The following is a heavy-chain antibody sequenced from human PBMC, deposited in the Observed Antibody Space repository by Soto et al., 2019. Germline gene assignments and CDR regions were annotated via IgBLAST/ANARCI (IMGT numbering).Heavy chain of an antibody. CDR2: IYNSGST. CDR3: ANYRKFFQI. V-gene: IGHV4-30-2*01. J-gene: IGHJ3*02. D-gene: IGHD4-4*01. Sequence: SETLSLTCAVSGGYISCGYYSWSWIRQPPGKGLEWIGFIYNSGSTYYNSSLKSRVTISVDRSKNHFFLNLTSVTAADTAVYYCANYRKFFQIWGQGTKVTVSS. CDR1: GGYISCGYYS.